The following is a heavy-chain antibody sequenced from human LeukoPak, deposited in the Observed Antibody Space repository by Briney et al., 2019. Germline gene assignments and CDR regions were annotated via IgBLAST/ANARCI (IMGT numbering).Heavy chain of an antibody. CDR2: IIPFLGIT. J-gene: IGHJ3*02. D-gene: IGHD3-16*01. Sequence: ASVKVSCKASGDSFTSFGINWVRQAPGQGLEWMGRIIPFLGITNHAQSFQGRVTLTADRSTNMAYMELTSLRSEDTAVYYCTRGNTEFSFGGVYDAFNIWGQGTVVIVSS. CDR3: TRGNTEFSFGGVYDAFNI. CDR1: GDSFTSFG. V-gene: IGHV1-69*04.